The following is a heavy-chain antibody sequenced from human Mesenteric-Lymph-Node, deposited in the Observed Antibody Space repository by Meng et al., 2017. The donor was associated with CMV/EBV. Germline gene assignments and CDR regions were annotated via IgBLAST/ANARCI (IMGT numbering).Heavy chain of an antibody. CDR3: VGIRDGYNHP. D-gene: IGHD5-24*01. Sequence: CARAGDSVSNNGAAWNWIRQSPSRGLEWLGRTYYRSKWYNDYAVSVKSRITINPDTSKNQFSLQLNSVTPEDTAVYYCVGIRDGYNHPWGQGTLVTVSS. V-gene: IGHV6-1*01. CDR2: TYYRSKWYN. CDR1: GDSVSNNGAA. J-gene: IGHJ5*02.